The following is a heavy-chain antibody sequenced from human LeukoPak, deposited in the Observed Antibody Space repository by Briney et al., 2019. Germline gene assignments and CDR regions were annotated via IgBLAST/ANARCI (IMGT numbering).Heavy chain of an antibody. V-gene: IGHV4-4*02. CDR2: IYHSGST. J-gene: IGHJ3*02. CDR1: GGSISSSNW. CDR3: ATREVYYGDYSANAFDI. D-gene: IGHD4-17*01. Sequence: SGTLSLTCAVSGGSISSSNWWSWVRQPPGKGLEWIGEIYHSGSTNYNPSLKSRVTISVDKSKNQFSLKLSSVTAADTAVYYCATREVYYGDYSANAFDIWGQGTMVTVSS.